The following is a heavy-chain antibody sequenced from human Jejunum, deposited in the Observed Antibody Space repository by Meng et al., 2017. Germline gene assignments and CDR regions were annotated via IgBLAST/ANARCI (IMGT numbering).Heavy chain of an antibody. J-gene: IGHJ4*02. CDR2: VFHSGTP. Sequence: QVELQASGPGLVKPSGTLSLTCAFSGGSITSTKWWSWVRQTPGKGLEWIGEVFHSGTPNYNPSLMSRLTMSVDKSKNQFSLNLTSVTAADTAVYYCASRPVGIRTYYFDCWGQGTLVTVSS. D-gene: IGHD2-21*01. V-gene: IGHV4-4*02. CDR1: GGSITSTKW. CDR3: ASRPVGIRTYYFDC.